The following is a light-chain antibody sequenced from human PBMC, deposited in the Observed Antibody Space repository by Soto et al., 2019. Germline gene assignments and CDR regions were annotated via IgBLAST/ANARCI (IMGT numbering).Light chain of an antibody. J-gene: IGLJ2*01. CDR3: AAWDDSLVV. CDR1: SSNIGSAY. CDR2: RNN. V-gene: IGLV1-47*01. Sequence: QLVLTQPPSASGTPGQTVTISCSGSSSNIGSAYIYWYQHLPGTAPKLLIYRNNQRPSGVPDRFSASKSGTSASLAISGLRSEDGAGYYCAAWDDSLVVFGGGTKLTVL.